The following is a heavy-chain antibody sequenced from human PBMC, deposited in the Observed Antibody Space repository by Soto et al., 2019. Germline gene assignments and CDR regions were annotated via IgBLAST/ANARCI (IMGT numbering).Heavy chain of an antibody. D-gene: IGHD3-10*01. J-gene: IGHJ6*02. Sequence: GGSLRLSCVVSGFIFSSYGMHWVRQAPGKGLEWVAAISYHGNDKYYADSVKGRFTVSRDNSNNILYLQMSGLRAEDTAVYYCARDSPMVRGVTPGNYYYDGMDVWGQGTTVTVSS. CDR3: ARDSPMVRGVTPGNYYYDGMDV. CDR2: ISYHGNDK. CDR1: GFIFSSYG. V-gene: IGHV3-30*03.